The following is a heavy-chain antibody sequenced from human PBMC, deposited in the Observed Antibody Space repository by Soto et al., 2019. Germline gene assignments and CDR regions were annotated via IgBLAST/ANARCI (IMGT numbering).Heavy chain of an antibody. CDR1: GGSISSSSYY. D-gene: IGHD3-22*01. V-gene: IGHV4-39*01. Sequence: SETLSLTCTVSGGSISSSSYYWGWIRQPPGKGLEWIGSIYYSGSTYYNPSLKSRVTISVDTSKNQFSLKLSSVTAADTAVYYCARQGLLVVITRAFDYWGQGTLVTV. CDR2: IYYSGST. J-gene: IGHJ4*02. CDR3: ARQGLLVVITRAFDY.